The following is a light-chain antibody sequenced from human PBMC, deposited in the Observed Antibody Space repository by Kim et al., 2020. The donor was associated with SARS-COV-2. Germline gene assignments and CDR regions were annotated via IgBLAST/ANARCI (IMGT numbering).Light chain of an antibody. V-gene: IGKV3-20*01. Sequence: LSPRERAALSCRASQSVSSNYLAWSQQKPGQAPRLLIYGASSRATGIPDRFSGSGSGTDFTLTISRLEPEDFAVYYCQQYGSSLYTFGQGTKLEI. CDR3: QQYGSSLYT. CDR2: GAS. CDR1: QSVSSNY. J-gene: IGKJ2*01.